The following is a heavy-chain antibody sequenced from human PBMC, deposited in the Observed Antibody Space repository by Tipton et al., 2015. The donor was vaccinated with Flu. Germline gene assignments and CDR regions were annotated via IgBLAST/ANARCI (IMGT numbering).Heavy chain of an antibody. CDR3: ARHEFPLPAAISVSAFDI. CDR2: IYYSGST. D-gene: IGHD2-2*01. J-gene: IGHJ3*02. V-gene: IGHV4-39*01. CDR1: GGSISSSSYY. Sequence: TLSLTCTVSGGSISSSSYYWGWIRQPPGKGLEWIGSIYYSGSTYYNPSLKSRVTISVDTSKNQFSLKLSSVTAADTAVYYCARHEFPLPAAISVSAFDIWGQGTMVTVSS.